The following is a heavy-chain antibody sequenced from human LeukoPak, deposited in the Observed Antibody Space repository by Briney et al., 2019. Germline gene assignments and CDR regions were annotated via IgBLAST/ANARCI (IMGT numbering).Heavy chain of an antibody. J-gene: IGHJ4*02. Sequence: ASVKVSCKSSGYTFTGYYMHWVRQAPGQGLDWMGWINPNSGGTNYAQKFQGRVTMTRDTSISTAYMELSRLRSDDTAVYYCARDADNPSGIAAAGQIDYWGQGTLVTVSS. CDR1: GYTFTGYY. CDR3: ARDADNPSGIAAAGQIDY. D-gene: IGHD6-13*01. V-gene: IGHV1-2*02. CDR2: INPNSGGT.